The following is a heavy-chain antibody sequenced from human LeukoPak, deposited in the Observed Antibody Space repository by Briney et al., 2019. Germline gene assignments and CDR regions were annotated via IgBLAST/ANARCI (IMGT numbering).Heavy chain of an antibody. CDR1: GGSFSGYY. Sequence: SETLSLTCAVYGGSFSGYYWSWIRQPPGKGLEWIGEINHSGSTNYNPSLKSRVTISVDTSKNQFSLKLSSVTAADTAVYYCARDGVVYCSGGSCYPHFDYWGQGTLVTVSS. J-gene: IGHJ4*02. D-gene: IGHD2-15*01. CDR2: INHSGST. CDR3: ARDGVVYCSGGSCYPHFDY. V-gene: IGHV4-34*01.